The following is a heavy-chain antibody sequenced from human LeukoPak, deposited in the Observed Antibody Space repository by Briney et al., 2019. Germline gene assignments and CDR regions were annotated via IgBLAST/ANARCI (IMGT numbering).Heavy chain of an antibody. D-gene: IGHD3-22*01. CDR3: AKDRGVVGPPEAIDY. J-gene: IGHJ4*02. CDR1: GFTVSSNY. CDR2: ISGSGGST. V-gene: IGHV3-23*01. Sequence: GGSLRLSCAASGFTVSSNYMSWVRQAPGKGLEWVSDISGSGGSTYYTDSVKGRFTISRDNSKNTLYLEMNSLRTEDTAVYYCAKDRGVVGPPEAIDYGGQELLVTVSS.